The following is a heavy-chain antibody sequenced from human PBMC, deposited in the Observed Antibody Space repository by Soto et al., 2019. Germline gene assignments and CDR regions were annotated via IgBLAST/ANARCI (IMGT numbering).Heavy chain of an antibody. J-gene: IGHJ6*02. CDR3: ARSSGSYSYYGMDV. Sequence: QVQLVQSGAEVRKPGASVKVSCKASGYTFTGYFMHWVRQAPGQGLEWVGWINSKSGGTNYAQKFQGRVTMTRDTSIGTAYMELSRLRSDDTAVYYCARSSGSYSYYGMDVWGQGTTVTVSS. CDR2: INSKSGGT. D-gene: IGHD1-26*01. V-gene: IGHV1-2*02. CDR1: GYTFTGYF.